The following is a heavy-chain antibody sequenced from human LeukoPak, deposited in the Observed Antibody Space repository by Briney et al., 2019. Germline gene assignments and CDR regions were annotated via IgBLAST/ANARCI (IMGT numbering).Heavy chain of an antibody. Sequence: PGGSLRLSCAASGFTFGEYPMQWARQAPRRGVVEVSGNSWNSGNIGYADSVKSRFTISRDNAKNYLYLHMNSLSAEDTAVYYCTKDVRGACSGDDSYDWGRGTRVTVAA. D-gene: IGHD2-15*01. CDR1: GFTFGEYP. J-gene: IGHJ4*02. CDR2: NSWNSGNI. CDR3: TKDVRGACSGDDSYD. V-gene: IGHV3-9*01.